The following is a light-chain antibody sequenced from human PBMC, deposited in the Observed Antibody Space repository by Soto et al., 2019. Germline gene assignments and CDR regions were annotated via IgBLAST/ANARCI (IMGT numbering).Light chain of an antibody. CDR2: DAS. CDR1: KSVSSF. Sequence: EIVLTQSPGTLSLSPGERATLSCRTSKSVSSFLAWYQQKPGQAPRLLIYDASNRATGIPTRFSGSGSGTDFTLTISSLEPEDFAVYYCQPRSNWPSFGPGTKVDI. CDR3: QPRSNWPS. J-gene: IGKJ3*01. V-gene: IGKV3-11*01.